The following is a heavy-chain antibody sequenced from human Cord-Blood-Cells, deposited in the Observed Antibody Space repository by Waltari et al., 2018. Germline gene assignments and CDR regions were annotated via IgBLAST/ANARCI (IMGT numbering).Heavy chain of an antibody. CDR3: ARGDYYYYGMDV. CDR2: INPNRGGT. J-gene: IGHJ6*02. V-gene: IGHV1-2*02. CDR1: GYTFTGYY. Sequence: QVQLVQSGAEVKKPGASVKVSCKASGYTFTGYYMHWVRQAPGQGLDGMGWINPNRGGTNYAQKFQGRVTMTRDTSISTTYMELSRLRSDDTAVYYCARGDYYYYGMDVWGQGTTVTVSS.